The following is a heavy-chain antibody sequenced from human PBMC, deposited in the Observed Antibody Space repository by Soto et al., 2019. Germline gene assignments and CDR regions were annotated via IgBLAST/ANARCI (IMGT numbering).Heavy chain of an antibody. D-gene: IGHD4-17*01. Sequence: PGESLKISCAASGFTFSTYSMNWFRQAPGKGLEWVSYISTSSSNIYYADSVKGRITISRDNAENSLYLQMSSLRAEDTAVYYCARSTTVTTSYYYYYYYMDVWGKGTTVTVSS. V-gene: IGHV3-48*01. CDR1: GFTFSTYS. CDR2: ISTSSSNI. CDR3: ARSTTVTTSYYYYYYYMDV. J-gene: IGHJ6*03.